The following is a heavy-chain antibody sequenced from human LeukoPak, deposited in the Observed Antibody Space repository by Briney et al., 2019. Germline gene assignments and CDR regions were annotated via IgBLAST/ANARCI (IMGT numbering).Heavy chain of an antibody. CDR3: ASYYASGVSAYNYYGMDV. CDR2: MSHNRGT. J-gene: IGHJ6*04. CDR1: GYSISSGYY. V-gene: IGHV4-38-2*01. D-gene: IGHD3-10*01. Sequence: SETLSLTCAASGYSISSGYYRGWIRQPPGKGLEWIGSMSHNRGTYYNPSLKSRVTISMDTSKNQFSLRLSSVTAADTAVYYCASYYASGVSAYNYYGMDVWGKGTTVTVSS.